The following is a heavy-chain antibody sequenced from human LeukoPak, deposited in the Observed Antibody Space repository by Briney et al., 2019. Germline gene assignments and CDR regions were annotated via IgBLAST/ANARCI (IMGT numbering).Heavy chain of an antibody. J-gene: IGHJ6*02. Sequence: GGSLRLSCAASGFTFDDYAMHWVRQAPGKGLEWVSGISWNSGSIGYADSVKGRFTISRDYAKNSLYLQMNSLRAEDTALYYCAKDSGYYYGSGSYRAPYYGMDVWGQGTTVTVSS. CDR3: AKDSGYYYGSGSYRAPYYGMDV. V-gene: IGHV3-9*01. CDR1: GFTFDDYA. D-gene: IGHD3-10*01. CDR2: ISWNSGSI.